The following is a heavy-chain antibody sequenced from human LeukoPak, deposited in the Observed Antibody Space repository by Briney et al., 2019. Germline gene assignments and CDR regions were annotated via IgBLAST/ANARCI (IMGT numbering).Heavy chain of an antibody. J-gene: IGHJ4*02. V-gene: IGHV4-59*08. CDR3: ARLKGSGWYFDY. CDR1: GGSISSYY. CDR2: IYYSGST. D-gene: IGHD6-19*01. Sequence: PSETLSLTCTVSGGSISSYYWSWIRQPPGKGLGWIGYIYYSGSTNYNPSLKSRVTISVDTSKNQFSLKLSSVTAADTAVYYCARLKGSGWYFDYWGQGTLVTVSS.